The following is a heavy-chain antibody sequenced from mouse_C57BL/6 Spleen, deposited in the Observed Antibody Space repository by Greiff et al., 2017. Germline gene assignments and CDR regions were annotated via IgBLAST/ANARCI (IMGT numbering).Heavy chain of an antibody. CDR1: GYTFTSYG. CDR3: ARGGYYYGSSYRYFDV. Sequence: QVQLKESGAELARPGASVKLSCKASGYTFTSYGISWVKQRTGQGLEWIGEIYPRSGNTYYNEKFKGKATLTADKSSSTAYMELRSLTSEDSAVYFCARGGYYYGSSYRYFDVWGTGTTVTVSS. V-gene: IGHV1-81*01. D-gene: IGHD1-1*01. CDR2: IYPRSGNT. J-gene: IGHJ1*03.